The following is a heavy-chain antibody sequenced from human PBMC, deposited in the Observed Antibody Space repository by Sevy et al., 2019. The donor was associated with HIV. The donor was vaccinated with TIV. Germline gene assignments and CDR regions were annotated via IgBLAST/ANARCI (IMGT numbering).Heavy chain of an antibody. CDR1: GFNFRDFA. D-gene: IGHD2-21*02. J-gene: IGHJ4*02. CDR2: MSYVGGSE. CDR3: ARLESCGGDCYYYDH. Sequence: GSLRLSCAASGFNFRDFAVHWVRQGPGKGLEWVAIMSYVGGSENYADSVKGRFTISRDNSKNILYLQMTSLRTEDTAVYYCARLESCGGDCYYYDHWGQGTLVTVSS. V-gene: IGHV3-30-3*01.